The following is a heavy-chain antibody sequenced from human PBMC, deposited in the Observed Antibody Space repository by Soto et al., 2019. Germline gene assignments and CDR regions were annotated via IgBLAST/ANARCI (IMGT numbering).Heavy chain of an antibody. CDR1: GGTFSSYA. J-gene: IGHJ6*02. D-gene: IGHD2-2*01. V-gene: IGHV1-69*12. CDR3: ARGYCISPTYHRGHYYSGMDV. CDR2: IIPIFGTA. Sequence: QVQLVQSGAAVKKPGSSVKVSCKASGGTFSSYAISWVRQAPGQGLEWMGGIIPIFGTANYAQKFQGRVTITADESTSTAPTELSSLRSGXPAVYYCARGYCISPTYHRGHYYSGMDVXREGTTV.